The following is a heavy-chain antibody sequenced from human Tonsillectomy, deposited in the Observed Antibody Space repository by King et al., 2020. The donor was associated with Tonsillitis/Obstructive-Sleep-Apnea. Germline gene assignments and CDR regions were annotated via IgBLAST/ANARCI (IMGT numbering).Heavy chain of an antibody. CDR3: ARGYSSSWYYYYYMDV. V-gene: IGHV4-59*01. CDR1: GGSISSYY. Sequence: QLQESGPGLVKPSETLSLTCTVSGGSISSYYWSWIRQPPGKGLEWIGYIYYSGSTNYNPSLKSRVTISVDTSKNQFSLKLSSVTAADTAVYYCARGYSSSWYYYYYMDVWGKGTPVTVSS. J-gene: IGHJ6*03. D-gene: IGHD6-13*01. CDR2: IYYSGST.